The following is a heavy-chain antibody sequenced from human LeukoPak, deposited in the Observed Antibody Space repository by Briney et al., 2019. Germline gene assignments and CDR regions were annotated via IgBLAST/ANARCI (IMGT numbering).Heavy chain of an antibody. Sequence: GGSLRLSCAASGFTFSSYGMHWVRQAPGKGLEWVAFIRYDGSNKYYADSVKGRFTISRDNSKNTLYLQMNSLRAEDTAVYYCAKDIGRRDFWSGYFYYWGQGTLVTVSS. CDR3: AKDIGRRDFWSGYFYY. CDR1: GFTFSSYG. CDR2: IRYDGSNK. D-gene: IGHD3-3*01. J-gene: IGHJ4*02. V-gene: IGHV3-30*02.